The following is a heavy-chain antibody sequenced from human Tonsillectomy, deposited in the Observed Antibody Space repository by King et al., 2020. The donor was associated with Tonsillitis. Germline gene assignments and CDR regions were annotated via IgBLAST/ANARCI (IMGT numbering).Heavy chain of an antibody. J-gene: IGHJ4*02. V-gene: IGHV3-7*03. Sequence: EQLVQSGGGLVQPGESLRLSCAASGFTFGNYWMTWVRQAPGKGLEWVANMNEDGSIKYYVDSVRGRFSISRDNAKNSLYLQMNSLRAEDTALYYCARGDSNSGDYWGQGTLVTVSS. CDR3: ARGDSNSGDY. CDR1: GFTFGNYW. D-gene: IGHD6-6*01. CDR2: MNEDGSIK.